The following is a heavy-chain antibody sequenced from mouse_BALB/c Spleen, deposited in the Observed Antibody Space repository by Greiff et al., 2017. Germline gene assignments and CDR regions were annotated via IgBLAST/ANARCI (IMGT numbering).Heavy chain of an antibody. CDR2: IDPANGNT. Sequence: EVQLQQSGAELVKPGASVKLSCTASGFYIKDTYMHWVKQRPEQGLEWIGRIDPANGNTKYDPKFQGKATITADTSSNTAYLQLSSLTSEDTAVYYCARKLFDYDDVPYAMDYWGQGTSVTVSS. V-gene: IGHV14-3*02. CDR3: ARKLFDYDDVPYAMDY. J-gene: IGHJ4*01. CDR1: GFYIKDTY. D-gene: IGHD2-4*01.